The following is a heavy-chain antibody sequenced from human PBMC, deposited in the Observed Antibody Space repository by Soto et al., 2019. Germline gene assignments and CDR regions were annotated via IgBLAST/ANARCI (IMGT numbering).Heavy chain of an antibody. J-gene: IGHJ6*02. CDR1: GGSISSSNW. D-gene: IGHD4-4*01. CDR2: IYHSGST. CDR3: ARTTDYYYYGMDV. Sequence: SSETVSLTCAGSGGSISSSNWWRWVRQPPGKGLEWIGEIYHSGSTNYNPSLKSRVTISVDKSKNQFSLKLSSVTAADTAVYYCARTTDYYYYGMDVWGQGTTVTVSS. V-gene: IGHV4-4*02.